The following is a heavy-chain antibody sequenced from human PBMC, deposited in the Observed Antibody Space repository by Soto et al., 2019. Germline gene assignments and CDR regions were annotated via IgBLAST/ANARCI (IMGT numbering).Heavy chain of an antibody. CDR1: GDSINNADYY. D-gene: IGHD3-10*01. CDR3: ARYKVGGSGSYYNAWFDP. Sequence: SETLSLTCTVSGDSINNADYYWSWIRQPPGKGLEWIGYISNSGSTFHNPSLRGRLSMSIDTSKNQFSLRLTSVTAADTAVYYCARYKVGGSGSYYNAWFDPWGQGTLVTVSS. J-gene: IGHJ5*02. CDR2: ISNSGST. V-gene: IGHV4-30-4*01.